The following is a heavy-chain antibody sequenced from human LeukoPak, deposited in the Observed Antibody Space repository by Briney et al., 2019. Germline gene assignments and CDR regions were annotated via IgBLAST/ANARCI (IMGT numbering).Heavy chain of an antibody. D-gene: IGHD3-16*01. CDR2: IYTSGST. Sequence: PSETLSLTCTVSGGSISTYYWSWIRQPAGKGLEWIGRIYTSGSTNYNPSLKSRVTISADTSKNQFSLKLNSLTTADTAVYYCTRGAGWLIDYWGQGILVTVSS. J-gene: IGHJ4*02. CDR1: GGSISTYY. CDR3: TRGAGWLIDY. V-gene: IGHV4-4*07.